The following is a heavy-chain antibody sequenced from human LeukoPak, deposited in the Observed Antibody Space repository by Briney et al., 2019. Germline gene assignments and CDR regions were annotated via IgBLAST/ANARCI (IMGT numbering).Heavy chain of an antibody. D-gene: IGHD6-13*01. V-gene: IGHV3-30*18. CDR1: GFTFSSYG. CDR2: ISYDGSNK. CDR3: AKDLTGVAAAGTLYYYYYGMDV. Sequence: GRSLRLSCAASGFTFSSYGMYWVRQAPGKGLEWVAVISYDGSNKYYADSVKGRFTISRDNSKNTLYLQMNSLRAEDTAVYYCAKDLTGVAAAGTLYYYYYGMDVWGQGTTVTVSS. J-gene: IGHJ6*02.